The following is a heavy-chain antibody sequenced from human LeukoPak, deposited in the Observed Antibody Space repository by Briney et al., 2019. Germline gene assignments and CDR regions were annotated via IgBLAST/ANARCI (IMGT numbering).Heavy chain of an antibody. D-gene: IGHD3-22*01. Sequence: SVKVSCKASGGTFSSYAISWVRQAPGQGLEWMGRIIPIFGTANYAQKFQGRVTITTDESTSTAYMELSSLRSEDTAVYYCARDVHDCSGYYYGPPSYYYYMDVWGKGTTVTVSS. CDR1: GGTFSSYA. J-gene: IGHJ6*03. CDR2: IIPIFGTA. V-gene: IGHV1-69*05. CDR3: ARDVHDCSGYYYGPPSYYYYMDV.